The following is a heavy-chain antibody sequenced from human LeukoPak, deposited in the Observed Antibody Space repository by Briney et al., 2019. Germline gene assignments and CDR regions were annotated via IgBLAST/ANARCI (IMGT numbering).Heavy chain of an antibody. Sequence: GGSLRLSCAASGFTFSSYGMHWVRQAPGKGLEWVAVIWYDGSIKYYADSVKDRFTISRDNSKNTLYLQMNSLRAEDTGVYYCAREFKSGYGMWAWGQGTLVTVSS. CDR1: GFTFSSYG. CDR3: AREFKSGYGMWA. J-gene: IGHJ5*02. D-gene: IGHD5-18*01. CDR2: IWYDGSIK. V-gene: IGHV3-33*01.